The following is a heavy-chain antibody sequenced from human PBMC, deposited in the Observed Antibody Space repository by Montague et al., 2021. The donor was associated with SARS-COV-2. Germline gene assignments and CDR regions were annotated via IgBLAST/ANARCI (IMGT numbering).Heavy chain of an antibody. J-gene: IGHJ6*02. CDR3: ARAGLGGAYYYYGMDV. CDR1: GFTFSSYD. D-gene: IGHD4-23*01. CDR2: IGTAGDT. V-gene: IGHV3-13*01. Sequence: SLKLSCAASGFTFSSYDMHWVRQATGKGLEWVSAIGTAGDTYHPGSVKGRFTISRENAKNSLYLQMNSLRAGDTAVYYCARAGLGGAYYYYGMDVWGQGTTVAVSS.